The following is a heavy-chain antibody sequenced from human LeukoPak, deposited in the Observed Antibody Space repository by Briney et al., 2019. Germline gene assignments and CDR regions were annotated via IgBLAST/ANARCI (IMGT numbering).Heavy chain of an antibody. D-gene: IGHD1-7*01. V-gene: IGHV1-8*01. Sequence: ASVKVSCKASGYTFTSYDINWVRQATGQGLEWMGWVNHNSGNTRYAQKFQGRVTMTRNTSISTAYMELSSLRSDDTAVYYCAREGTITGTTSFDYWGQGTLVTVSS. CDR3: AREGTITGTTSFDY. J-gene: IGHJ4*02. CDR1: GYTFTSYD. CDR2: VNHNSGNT.